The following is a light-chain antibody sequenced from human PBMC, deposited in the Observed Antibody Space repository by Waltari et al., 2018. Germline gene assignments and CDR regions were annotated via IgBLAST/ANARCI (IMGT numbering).Light chain of an antibody. CDR1: QSVGGN. CDR2: DAS. J-gene: IGKJ5*01. V-gene: IGKV3-11*01. CDR3: QQRRTWPSIT. Sequence: EIVLTQSPATLSLSPGQRGTLSCRASQSVGGNLAWYQQKPGQAPRLLIYDASNRAPGIPARFSGSGSGTDFTLTISSLEPEDFAVYYCQQRRTWPSITFGQGTRLDI.